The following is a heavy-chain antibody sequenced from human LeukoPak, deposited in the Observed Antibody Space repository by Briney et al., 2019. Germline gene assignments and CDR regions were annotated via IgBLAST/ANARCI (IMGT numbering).Heavy chain of an antibody. CDR1: GFTFYDYT. Sequence: GRSLRLSCAASGFTFYDYTIHSVRQAPGKGLEWVSGICGSGSSTYYADSVRGRFTISRDSSKNTLYLQMNILRDDDTALFYCVKPTGFDLGRYYFDSWGQGTLVTVSS. CDR3: VKPTGFDLGRYYFDS. V-gene: IGHV3-23*01. CDR2: ICGSGSST. D-gene: IGHD3-9*01. J-gene: IGHJ4*02.